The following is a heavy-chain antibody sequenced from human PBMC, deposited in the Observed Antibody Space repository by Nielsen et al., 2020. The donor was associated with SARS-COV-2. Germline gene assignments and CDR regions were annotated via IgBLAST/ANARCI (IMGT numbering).Heavy chain of an antibody. Sequence: GGSLRLSCAASGFTVNTNYISWVRQAPGQGLEWVSVLHSGGATYYTDYVKGRFTISRDNSENTVYLQMHSLRADDTAVYYCARSIGTGNNFFSPAGGYYGFDVWGQGTTVTVSS. J-gene: IGHJ6*02. CDR3: ARSIGTGNNFFSPAGGYYGFDV. CDR1: GFTVNTNY. CDR2: LHSGGAT. V-gene: IGHV3-53*01. D-gene: IGHD3/OR15-3a*01.